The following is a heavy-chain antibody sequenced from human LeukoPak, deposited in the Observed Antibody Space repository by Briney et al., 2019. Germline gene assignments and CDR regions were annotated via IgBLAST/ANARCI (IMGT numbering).Heavy chain of an antibody. CDR3: ASWGWSSYPFDAFDI. CDR2: INPNSGGT. V-gene: IGHV1-2*02. D-gene: IGHD3-16*01. J-gene: IGHJ3*02. Sequence: GASVKVSCKASGYTFTGYYMHWVRQAPGQGLEWMGWINPNSGGTNYAQKFQGRVTMTRDTSISTAYMELSRLRSDDTAVYYCASWGWSSYPFDAFDIWGQGTMVTVSS. CDR1: GYTFTGYY.